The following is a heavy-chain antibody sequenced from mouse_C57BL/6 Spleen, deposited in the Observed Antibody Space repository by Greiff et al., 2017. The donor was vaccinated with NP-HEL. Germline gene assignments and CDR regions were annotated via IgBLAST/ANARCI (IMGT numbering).Heavy chain of an antibody. V-gene: IGHV1-52*01. Sequence: QVQLQQPGAELVRPGSSVKLSCKASGYTFTSYWMHWVKQRPIQGLEWIGNIDPSDSETHYNQKFKDKATLTVDKSSSTAYMQLSSLTSEDSAVYYCARSTYYGSSYLVAYWGQGTLVTVSA. CDR2: IDPSDSET. CDR1: GYTFTSYW. D-gene: IGHD1-1*01. J-gene: IGHJ3*01. CDR3: ARSTYYGSSYLVAY.